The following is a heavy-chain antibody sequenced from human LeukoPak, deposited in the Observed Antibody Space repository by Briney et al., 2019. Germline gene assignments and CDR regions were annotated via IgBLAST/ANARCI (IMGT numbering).Heavy chain of an antibody. V-gene: IGHV4-30-4*01. J-gene: IGHJ4*02. CDR2: IYYSGST. D-gene: IGHD3-22*01. Sequence: SETLSLTCTVSGGSISSGDYYWGWIRQPPGKGLEWIGYIYYSGSTYYNPSLKSRVTISVDTSKNQFSLKLSSVTAADTAVYYCARVNVRGVPLASSGYPDYWGQGTLVTVSS. CDR3: ARVNVRGVPLASSGYPDY. CDR1: GGSISSGDYY.